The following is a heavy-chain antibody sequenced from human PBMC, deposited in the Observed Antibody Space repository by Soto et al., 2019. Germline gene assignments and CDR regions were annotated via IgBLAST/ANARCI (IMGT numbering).Heavy chain of an antibody. D-gene: IGHD3-10*01. V-gene: IGHV3-30-3*01. CDR3: ARDLSGSGD. CDR1: GFAFSSYA. Sequence: QVQLVESGGGVVQPGRSLRLSCAASGFAFSSYAMHWVRQAPGTGLEWVAVISYDGSNKYYAATVKGRFTISRDNSKNTLYLQMNSLRAEDTAVYYCARDLSGSGDWGQGTLVTVSS. J-gene: IGHJ4*02. CDR2: ISYDGSNK.